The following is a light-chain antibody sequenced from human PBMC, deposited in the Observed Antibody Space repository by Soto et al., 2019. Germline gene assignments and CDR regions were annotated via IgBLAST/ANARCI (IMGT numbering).Light chain of an antibody. CDR1: SSNIGSNT. CDR3: AAWDDSLSGLVV. J-gene: IGLJ2*01. Sequence: QSVLTQPPSASGTPGQRVTISCSGSSSNIGSNTVTWYQQLPGTAPKLLIFGNNQRPSGVPDRFSGSKSGTSASLAISGLQSEDEADYYCAAWDDSLSGLVVFGGGTKGTVL. V-gene: IGLV1-44*01. CDR2: GNN.